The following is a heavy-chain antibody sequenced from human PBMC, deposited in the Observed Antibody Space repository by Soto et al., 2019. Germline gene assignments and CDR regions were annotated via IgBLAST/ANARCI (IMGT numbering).Heavy chain of an antibody. V-gene: IGHV1-18*01. CDR3: ASCSMFRGVNDSCGFHY. CDR1: GYTFTSYG. CDR2: ISAYNGNT. Sequence: QVQLVQSGAEVKKPGASVKVSCKASGYTFTSYGISWVRQAPGQGLEWMGWISAYNGNTNYAQKLQGRVTMTTDTSTSTAYMELRSLRADDTCVYYCASCSMFRGVNDSCGFHYWGQGTLVTVSS. D-gene: IGHD3-10*01. J-gene: IGHJ4*02.